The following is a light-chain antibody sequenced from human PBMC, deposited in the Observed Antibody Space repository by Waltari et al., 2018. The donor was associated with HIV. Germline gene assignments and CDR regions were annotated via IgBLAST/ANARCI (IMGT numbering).Light chain of an antibody. CDR2: TTS. CDR3: QQSYTTPFT. V-gene: IGKV1-39*01. Sequence: IQMTQSPSSLSASVGDRVPITCRASQSISPYLNWYRQKPGKAPQLLIYTTSTLQSGVPSRFSGSASGTDFTLTISSLQPEDFATYYCQQSYTTPFTFGQGTKLEI. J-gene: IGKJ2*01. CDR1: QSISPY.